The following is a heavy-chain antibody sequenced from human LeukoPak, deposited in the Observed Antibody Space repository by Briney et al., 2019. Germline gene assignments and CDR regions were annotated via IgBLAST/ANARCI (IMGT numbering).Heavy chain of an antibody. CDR1: GGSFSGYY. Sequence: PSETLSLTCAVYGGSFSGYYWSWIRQPPGKGLEWIGEINHSGSTNYNPSLKIRVTISVDTSKNQFSLKLSSVTAADTAVYYCARVSGYVVLNYYYYMDVWGKGTTATVSS. CDR2: INHSGST. CDR3: ARVSGYVVLNYYYYMDV. J-gene: IGHJ6*03. V-gene: IGHV4-34*01. D-gene: IGHD5-12*01.